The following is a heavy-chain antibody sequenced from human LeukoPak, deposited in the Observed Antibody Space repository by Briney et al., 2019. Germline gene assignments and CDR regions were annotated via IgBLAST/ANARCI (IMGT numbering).Heavy chain of an antibody. CDR3: ESYVWFGEFSGCFDL. V-gene: IGHV4-31*03. Sequence: PSQTLSLTCTVSGGSISSDGYYWIWIRQHPGKGLEWIGYIYYSGSTYYNPSLKIRVTISVDTSKNQLYLTLRSVPGADRGVYYCESYVWFGEFSGCFDLWAQGPLVTVSS. CDR1: GGSISSDGYY. D-gene: IGHD3-10*01. J-gene: IGHJ5*02. CDR2: IYYSGST.